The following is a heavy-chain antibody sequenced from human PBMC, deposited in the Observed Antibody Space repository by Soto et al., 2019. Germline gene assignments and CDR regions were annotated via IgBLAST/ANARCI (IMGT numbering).Heavy chain of an antibody. CDR1: GYSISSFTYY. V-gene: IGHV4-39*01. D-gene: IGHD3-10*01. CDR3: ARRERYYGSPGWFDP. Sequence: SETLSLTCAVSGYSISSFTYYWDWIRQPPGKGLEWIGTVYYNENTYYNPSLKSRVTITVDTAKNQFSLNLRSVTAADTAMYFCARRERYYGSPGWFDPWGPGTLVTVSS. J-gene: IGHJ5*02. CDR2: VYYNENT.